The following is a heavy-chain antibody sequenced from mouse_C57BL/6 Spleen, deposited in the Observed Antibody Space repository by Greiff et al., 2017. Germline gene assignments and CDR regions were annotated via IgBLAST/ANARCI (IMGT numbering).Heavy chain of an antibody. CDR2: IDPSSGGT. CDR3: ARDSGYGSGYDFAY. V-gene: IGHV1-72*01. J-gene: IGHJ3*01. CDR1: GYTFTSYW. Sequence: QVQLQQPGAELVKPGASVKLSCKASGYTFTSYWMHWVKQRPGRGLEWIGRIDPSSGGTKYNEKFKSKATLTVDTSSSTAYMQLSSLTSEDSAVYYCARDSGYGSGYDFAYWGQGTLVTVSA. D-gene: IGHD1-1*01.